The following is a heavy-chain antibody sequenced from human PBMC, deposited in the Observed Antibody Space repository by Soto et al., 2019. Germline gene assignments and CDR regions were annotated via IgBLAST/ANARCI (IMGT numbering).Heavy chain of an antibody. V-gene: IGHV4-59*01. CDR3: ASGLPYFY. CDR1: GVSISSFY. J-gene: IGHJ4*02. CDR2: INYSGIS. Sequence: QVQVQESGPRLVKPSETLSLTCTVSGVSISSFYWSWIRQPPGKGLEWIAFINYSGISNYNSSLKTRATISMDTSKSQLSLKLTSVTAADTAVYSCASGLPYFYWGQGSLVTVSP. D-gene: IGHD3-10*01.